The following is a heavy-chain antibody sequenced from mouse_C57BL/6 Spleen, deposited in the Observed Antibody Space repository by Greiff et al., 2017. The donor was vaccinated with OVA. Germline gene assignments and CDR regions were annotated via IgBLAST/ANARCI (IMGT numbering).Heavy chain of an antibody. V-gene: IGHV1-39*01. Sequence: EVKLMESGPELVKPGASVKISCKASGYSFTDYNMNWVKQSNGKSLEWIGVINPNYGTTSYNQKFKGKATLTVDQSSSTAYMQLNSLTSEDSAVYYCARGERVRPDAMDYWGQGTSVTVSS. CDR3: ARGERVRPDAMDY. CDR1: GYSFTDYN. CDR2: INPNYGTT. D-gene: IGHD2-14*01. J-gene: IGHJ4*01.